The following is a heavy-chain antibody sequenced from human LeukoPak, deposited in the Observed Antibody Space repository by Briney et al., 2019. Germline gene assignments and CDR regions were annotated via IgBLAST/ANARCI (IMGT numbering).Heavy chain of an antibody. D-gene: IGHD2-15*01. J-gene: IGHJ6*02. CDR1: GFTFSNYG. V-gene: IGHV3-30*18. CDR2: ISYDGSNK. CDR3: AKSPVVAGTRTLYYYYGMDV. Sequence: GTSLRLSCAASGFTFSNYGMHWVRQAPGKGLEWVAVISYDGSNKYYADSVKGRFTISRDNSKNTLYLQMNSLRAEDTAVYYCAKSPVVAGTRTLYYYYGMDVWGQGTTVTVSS.